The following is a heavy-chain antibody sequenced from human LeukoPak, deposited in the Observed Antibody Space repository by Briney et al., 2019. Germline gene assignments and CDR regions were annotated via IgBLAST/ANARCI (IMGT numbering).Heavy chain of an antibody. Sequence: GGSLRLSCAASGFTFSDYYMSWIRQAPGKGLEWVSYISSSGSTIYYADSVKGRFTISRDNAKNSLYLQMNSLRAEDTAVYYCVREKTYYYGSGSLNWFDPWGQGTLVTVSS. CDR3: VREKTYYYGSGSLNWFDP. D-gene: IGHD3-10*01. CDR2: ISSSGSTI. J-gene: IGHJ5*02. CDR1: GFTFSDYY. V-gene: IGHV3-11*01.